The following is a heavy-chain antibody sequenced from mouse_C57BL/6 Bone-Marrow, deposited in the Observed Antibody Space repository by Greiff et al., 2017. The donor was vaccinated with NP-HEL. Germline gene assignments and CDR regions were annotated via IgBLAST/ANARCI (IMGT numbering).Heavy chain of an antibody. V-gene: IGHV1-76*01. D-gene: IGHD1-1*01. Sequence: VKLVESGAELVRPGASVKLSCKASGYTFTDYYINWVKQRPGQGLEWIARIYPGSGNTYYNEKFKGKATLTAEKSSSTAYMQLSSLTSEDSAVYFCARAIYGSSKVDYWGQGTTLTVSS. CDR2: IYPGSGNT. CDR3: ARAIYGSSKVDY. J-gene: IGHJ2*01. CDR1: GYTFTDYY.